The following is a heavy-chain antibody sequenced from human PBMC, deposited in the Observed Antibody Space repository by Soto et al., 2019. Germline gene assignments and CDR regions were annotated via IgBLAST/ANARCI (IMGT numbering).Heavy chain of an antibody. J-gene: IGHJ6*03. D-gene: IGHD6-6*01. CDR3: ARVGAARPREQYYYYYYMDV. Sequence: ASVKVSCKASGYTFTSYGISWVRQAPGQGLEWMGWISAYNGNTNYAQKLQGRVTMTTDTSTSTAYMELRSLRSDDTAVYYCARVGAARPREQYYYYYYMDVWGKGTTVTVSS. V-gene: IGHV1-18*01. CDR1: GYTFTSYG. CDR2: ISAYNGNT.